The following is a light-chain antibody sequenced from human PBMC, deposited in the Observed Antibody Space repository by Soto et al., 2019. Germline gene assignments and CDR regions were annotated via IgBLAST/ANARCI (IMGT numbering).Light chain of an antibody. CDR3: QHYQNLWA. V-gene: IGKV3-15*01. CDR2: RAS. Sequence: EIVMTQSPATLSVSPGERATLSCRASQSVCSNVAWYQQRPGQAPRLLIYRASTRATGIPARFSGSGSGTEFTLTISSLQSEDFAVYYCQHYQNLWAFGQGTKVEIK. CDR1: QSVCSN. J-gene: IGKJ1*01.